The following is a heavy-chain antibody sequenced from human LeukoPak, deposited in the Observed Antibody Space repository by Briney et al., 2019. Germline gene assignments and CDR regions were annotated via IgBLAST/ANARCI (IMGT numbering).Heavy chain of an antibody. D-gene: IGHD6-25*01. CDR3: ARGGHFDY. CDR2: TYFRSQWYY. V-gene: IGHV6-1*01. J-gene: IGHJ4*02. Sequence: SQTLSLTCAISGDSVSSDSSAWNWFRQSPSRGLEWLGRTYFRSQWYYYYAESVKSRIPINPDTSKNQFPLQLNSVTPEDTAVYYCARGGHFDYWGQGALVTVSS. CDR1: GDSVSSDSSA.